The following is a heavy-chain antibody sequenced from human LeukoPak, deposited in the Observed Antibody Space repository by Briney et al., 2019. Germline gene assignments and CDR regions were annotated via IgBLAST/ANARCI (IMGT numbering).Heavy chain of an antibody. CDR1: GYTFTSYG. CDR3: ARDRDYSNWFDP. J-gene: IGHJ5*02. D-gene: IGHD4-11*01. V-gene: IGHV1-2*02. CDR2: INPNSGGT. Sequence: WASVKVSCKASGYTFTSYGISWVRQAPGQGLEWMGWINPNSGGTNYAQKFQGRVTMTRDTSISTAYMELSRLRSDDTAVYYCARDRDYSNWFDPWGQGTLVTVSS.